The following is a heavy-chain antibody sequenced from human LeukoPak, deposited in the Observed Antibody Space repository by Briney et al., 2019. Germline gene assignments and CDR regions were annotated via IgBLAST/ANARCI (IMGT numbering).Heavy chain of an antibody. D-gene: IGHD6-13*01. J-gene: IGHJ4*02. Sequence: GGSLSLSCVASGFRFSDYGMHWVRQAPGKGLEWVAFIPYDASDKYYADSVKGRFTLSRDNSNNTLTLHMNSLRTEDTSIYFCAKGAWAADGPMGNNFASWGQGSLVTVSS. CDR3: AKGAWAADGPMGNNFAS. V-gene: IGHV3-30*02. CDR2: IPYDASDK. CDR1: GFRFSDYG.